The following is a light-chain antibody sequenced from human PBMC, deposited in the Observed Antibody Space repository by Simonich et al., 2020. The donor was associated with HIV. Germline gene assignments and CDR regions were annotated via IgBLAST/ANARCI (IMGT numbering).Light chain of an antibody. CDR3: QQYNNWPYT. CDR1: QSVSIN. Sequence: EIVMTQSPATLSVSPGERATLSCSASQSVSINLAWYQQKPGQAPRLLIYGASTRATGIPARFSGSGSGTEFTLTINSLQSEDFVVYYCQQYNNWPYTFGQGTKLEIK. CDR2: GAS. J-gene: IGKJ2*01. V-gene: IGKV3-15*01.